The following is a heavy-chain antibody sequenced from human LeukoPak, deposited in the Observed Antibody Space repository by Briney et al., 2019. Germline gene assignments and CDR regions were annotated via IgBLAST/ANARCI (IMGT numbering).Heavy chain of an antibody. CDR1: GGSISSGGYY. CDR3: ARGLLSHFDY. J-gene: IGHJ4*02. Sequence: SQTLSLTCAVSGGSISSGGYYWSWIRQPPGKGLEWIGEINHSGSTNYNPSLKSRVTIPVDTSKNQFSLKLSSVTAADTAVYYCARGLLSHFDYWGQGTLVTVSS. D-gene: IGHD2-21*02. CDR2: INHSGST. V-gene: IGHV4-30-2*01.